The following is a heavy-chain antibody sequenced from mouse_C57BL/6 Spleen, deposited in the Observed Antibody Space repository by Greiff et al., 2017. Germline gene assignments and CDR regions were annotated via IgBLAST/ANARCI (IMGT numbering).Heavy chain of an antibody. Sequence: EVQLVESGGGLVQPGGSMTLSCAASGFTFSDAWMDWVRQSPVKGLEWIAEIRNKANNHATYYAESVKGRFTISRDDSKSSVYLQMNSLRAEDTGIYYCTLYCNYVDWYFDVWGTGTTVTVSS. J-gene: IGHJ1*03. V-gene: IGHV6-6*01. CDR1: GFTFSDAW. CDR3: TLYCNYVDWYFDV. CDR2: IRNKANNHAT. D-gene: IGHD2-1*01.